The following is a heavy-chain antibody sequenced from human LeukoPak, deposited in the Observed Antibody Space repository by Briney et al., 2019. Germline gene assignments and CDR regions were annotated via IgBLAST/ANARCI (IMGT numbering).Heavy chain of an antibody. J-gene: IGHJ4*02. V-gene: IGHV1-18*01. CDR2: ISAYNGNT. Sequence: ASVKVSCKASGYTFTSYGISWVRQAPGQGLEWMGWISAYNGNTNYAQKLQGRVTMTTDTSTSTAYMELRSLRSDDTAVYYCARGRLGYCSGGSCYSLGDFDYWGQGTLVTVSS. CDR1: GYTFTSYG. D-gene: IGHD2-15*01. CDR3: ARGRLGYCSGGSCYSLGDFDY.